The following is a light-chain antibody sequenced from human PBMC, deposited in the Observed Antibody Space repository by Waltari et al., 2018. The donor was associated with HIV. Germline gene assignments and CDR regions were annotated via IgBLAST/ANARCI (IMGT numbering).Light chain of an antibody. CDR3: AVWDDSLNGWV. Sequence: QSVLTQPPSTSGTPGQRVTISCSGSSSTIGSNTVNWYQQLPGTAPKLLTYSNNQRPSGVPDRFSGSKSGTSASLAISGLQSEDEADYYCAVWDDSLNGWVFGGGTKLTVL. CDR1: SSTIGSNT. V-gene: IGLV1-44*01. CDR2: SNN. J-gene: IGLJ2*01.